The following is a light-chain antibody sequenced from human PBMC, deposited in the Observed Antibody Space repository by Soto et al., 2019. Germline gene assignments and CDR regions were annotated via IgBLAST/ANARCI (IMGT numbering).Light chain of an antibody. CDR2: GSD. CDR3: AAWDDSLDGPT. CDR1: TSNIGTYT. Sequence: QSVLSQPPSTSGTPGQRVTISCSGGTSNIGTYTVSWYQQFPETAPRLLIYGSDRRPSGVPDRFSDSKSGTSASLSIGGLHSEDEAHYYCAAWDDSLDGPTFGGGTKVTVL. V-gene: IGLV1-44*01. J-gene: IGLJ2*01.